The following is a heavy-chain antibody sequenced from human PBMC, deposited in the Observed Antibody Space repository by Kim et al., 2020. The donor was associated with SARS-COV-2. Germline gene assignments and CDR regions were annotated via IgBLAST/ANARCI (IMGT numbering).Heavy chain of an antibody. J-gene: IGHJ4*02. D-gene: IGHD6-13*01. V-gene: IGHV3-30*01. Sequence: YSADSVKGRFTTSPDHSKNTLFLQMNSLRSEDTAVYYCAREMAAAFDYWGQGTLVTVSS. CDR3: AREMAAAFDY.